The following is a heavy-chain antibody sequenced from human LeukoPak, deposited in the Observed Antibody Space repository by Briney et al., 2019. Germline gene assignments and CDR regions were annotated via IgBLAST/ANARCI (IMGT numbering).Heavy chain of an antibody. D-gene: IGHD6-19*01. CDR3: ARREAVAGIAPPDAFDI. J-gene: IGHJ3*02. V-gene: IGHV5-51*03. CDR1: GYSFTRYW. Sequence: GESLKISCKGSGYSFTRYWIGWVRQMPGKGLEWMGIIYPGDSDTRYSPSFQGQVTISADKSISTAYLQWSSLKASDTAMYYCARREAVAGIAPPDAFDIWGQGTMVTVSS. CDR2: IYPGDSDT.